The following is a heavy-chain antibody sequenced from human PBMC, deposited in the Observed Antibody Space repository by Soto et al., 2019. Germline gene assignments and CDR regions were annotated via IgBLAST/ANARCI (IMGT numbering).Heavy chain of an antibody. CDR2: IKQDGSEK. CDR1: GFTFSSYW. D-gene: IGHD3-10*01. CDR3: ARDDILLWFGSYYYYGMDV. V-gene: IGHV3-7*04. Sequence: GGSLRLSCAASGFTFSSYWMSWVRQAPGKGLEWVANIKQDGSEKYYVDSVKGRFTISRDNAKNSLYLQMNSLRAEDTAVYYCARDDILLWFGSYYYYGMDVWGQGTTVTVSS. J-gene: IGHJ6*02.